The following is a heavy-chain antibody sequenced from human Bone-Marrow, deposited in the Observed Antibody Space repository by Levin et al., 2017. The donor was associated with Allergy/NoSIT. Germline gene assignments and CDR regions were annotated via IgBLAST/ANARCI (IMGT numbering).Heavy chain of an antibody. J-gene: IGHJ6*02. D-gene: IGHD4-17*01. CDR1: GYSISSGYY. V-gene: IGHV4-38-2*02. CDR2: IYHSGST. CDR3: ARETVTIPTPDYYYYYGMDV. Sequence: SETLSLTCAVSGYSISSGYYWGWIRQPPGKGLEWIGSIYHSGSTYYNPSLKSRVTISVDTSKNQFSLKLSSVTAADTAVYYCARETVTIPTPDYYYYYGMDVWGQGTTVTVSS.